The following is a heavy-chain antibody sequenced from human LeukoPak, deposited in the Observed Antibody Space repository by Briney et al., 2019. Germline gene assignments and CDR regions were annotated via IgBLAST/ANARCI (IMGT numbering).Heavy chain of an antibody. D-gene: IGHD4-23*01. CDR1: GFTFSTYG. J-gene: IGHJ4*02. CDR3: ARQPRGTVVFDY. CDR2: IWYDGSNK. V-gene: IGHV3-33*01. Sequence: PGGSLSLSCAASGFTFSTYGMHWVRQAPGKGLEWVAVIWYDGSNKYYADSVKGRFTISRDNSKNTLYLQMNSLRAEDTAVYYCARQPRGTVVFDYWGQGTLVTVSS.